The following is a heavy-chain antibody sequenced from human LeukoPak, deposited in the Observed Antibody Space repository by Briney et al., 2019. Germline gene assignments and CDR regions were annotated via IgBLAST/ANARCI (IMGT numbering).Heavy chain of an antibody. CDR2: ISTSGST. J-gene: IGHJ4*02. V-gene: IGHV4-4*07. CDR3: ARGRCIAAAVRYFDY. Sequence: PSETLSLTCTGSGCSISSYYWSWLRQPAGKGLEWIGRISTSGSTNYNPSLKSRVTMSADTSKNQFSLKMSSVTAADTAVYYCARGRCIAAAVRYFDYWGQGTLVTVSS. CDR1: GCSISSYY. D-gene: IGHD6-13*01.